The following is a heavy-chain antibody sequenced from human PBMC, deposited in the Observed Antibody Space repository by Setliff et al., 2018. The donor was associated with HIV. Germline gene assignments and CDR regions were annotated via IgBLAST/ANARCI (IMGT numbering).Heavy chain of an antibody. D-gene: IGHD2-2*01. Sequence: SETLSLTCTVSGDSISTIYYYWGWIRQPPGKGLEWIGSIYYSGSTYYNPSLKSRILISVDTSKNQFSLKMSSVTAADTAVYYCARDRRRSYHFDYWGQGTLVTVSS. CDR2: IYYSGST. CDR3: ARDRRRSYHFDY. V-gene: IGHV4-39*07. J-gene: IGHJ4*02. CDR1: GDSISTIYYY.